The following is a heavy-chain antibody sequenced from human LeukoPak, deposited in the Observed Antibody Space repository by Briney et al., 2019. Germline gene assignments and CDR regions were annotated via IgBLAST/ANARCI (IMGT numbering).Heavy chain of an antibody. J-gene: IGHJ4*02. V-gene: IGHV1-2*02. Sequence: ASVKVSCKASGYTFTGYYMHWVRQAPGQGLEWMGWINPNSGGTNYAQKFQGRVTMTRDTSISTAYMELSRLRSDDTAVYYCARIVLEGSGSWTPIEDYWGQGTLVTVSS. CDR2: INPNSGGT. CDR3: ARIVLEGSGSWTPIEDY. CDR1: GYTFTGYY. D-gene: IGHD1-26*01.